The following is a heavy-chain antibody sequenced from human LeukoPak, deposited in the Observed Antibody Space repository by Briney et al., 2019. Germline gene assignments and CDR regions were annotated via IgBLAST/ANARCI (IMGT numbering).Heavy chain of an antibody. D-gene: IGHD1/OR15-1a*01. CDR1: GGSINSYY. J-gene: IGHJ3*02. V-gene: IGHV4-59*08. CDR3: ARQPSGTAAFDI. CDR2: IYSSGDS. Sequence: PSETLSLSCAASGGSINSYYWSWIRQPPGKGLEWIAYIYSSGDSNYNPSFKSRVTISVDTSKNQFSLKLTSVAAADTAIYYCARQPSGTAAFDIWGQGTMVIVSS.